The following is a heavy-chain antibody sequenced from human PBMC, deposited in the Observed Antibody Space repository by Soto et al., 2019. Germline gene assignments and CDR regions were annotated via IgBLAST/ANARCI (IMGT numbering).Heavy chain of an antibody. J-gene: IGHJ3*02. Sequence: GGSLRLSCAASGFTFSGSAMHWVRQAPGKGLEWVGRIRSKANSYATAYAASVKGRFTISRDDSKNTAYLQMNSLKTEDTAVYYCTSGYLVATNDAFDIWGQGTMVTVSS. CDR3: TSGYLVATNDAFDI. V-gene: IGHV3-73*01. CDR1: GFTFSGSA. CDR2: IRSKANSYAT. D-gene: IGHD5-12*01.